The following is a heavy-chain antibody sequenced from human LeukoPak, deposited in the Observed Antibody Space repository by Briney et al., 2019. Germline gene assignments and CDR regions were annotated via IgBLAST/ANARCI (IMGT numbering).Heavy chain of an antibody. Sequence: GASVKVSCKASGGTFSSYAISWVRQAPGQGLEWMGGIIPIFGTANYAQKFQGRVTITADESTSTAYMELSSLRSEDTAVYYCAREVFSGIVGANYYFDYWGQGTLVTVSS. J-gene: IGHJ4*02. V-gene: IGHV1-69*13. CDR3: AREVFSGIVGANYYFDY. CDR2: IIPIFGTA. CDR1: GGTFSSYA. D-gene: IGHD1-26*01.